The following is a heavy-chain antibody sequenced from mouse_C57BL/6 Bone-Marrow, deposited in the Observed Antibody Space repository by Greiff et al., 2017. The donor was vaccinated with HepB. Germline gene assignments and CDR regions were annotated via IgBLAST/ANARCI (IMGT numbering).Heavy chain of an antibody. V-gene: IGHV5-4*03. CDR2: ISDGGSYT. D-gene: IGHD1-1*01. CDR3: ASYYYGSSYDY. J-gene: IGHJ2*01. Sequence: EVMLVESGGGLVKPGGSLKLSCAASGFTFSSYAMSWVRQTPEKRLEWVATISDGGSYTYYPDNVKGRFTISRDNAKNNLYLQMSHLKSEDTAMYYCASYYYGSSYDYWGQGTTLTVSS. CDR1: GFTFSSYA.